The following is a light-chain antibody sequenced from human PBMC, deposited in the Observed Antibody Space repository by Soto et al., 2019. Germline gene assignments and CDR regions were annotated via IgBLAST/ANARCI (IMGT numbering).Light chain of an antibody. CDR3: QQYNDWPPGGA. CDR1: QSVGIN. CDR2: AAS. V-gene: IGKV3-15*01. Sequence: ETVMTQSPATLSVSPGDRITLSCRASQSVGINLAWYQQKPGQAPRPLIYAASSRATSIPARFIGDGSGTEFTLTISSLQSEDFAVYYCQQYNDWPPGGAFGQGTKLEIK. J-gene: IGKJ2*01.